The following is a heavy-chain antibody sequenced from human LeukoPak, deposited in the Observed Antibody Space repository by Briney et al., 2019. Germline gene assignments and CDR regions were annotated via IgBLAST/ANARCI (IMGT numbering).Heavy chain of an antibody. CDR1: GYTFTGYY. V-gene: IGHV1-2*02. CDR3: ARGPGQYYYDSSGYYYDY. J-gene: IGHJ4*02. D-gene: IGHD3-22*01. CDR2: INPNSGGT. Sequence: ASVKVSCKASGYTFTGYYMHWVRQAPGQGLEWMGWINPNSGGTNYAQKFQGRVTVTRDTSISTAYMELSRLRSDDTAVYYCARGPGQYYYDSSGYYYDYWGQGTLVTVSS.